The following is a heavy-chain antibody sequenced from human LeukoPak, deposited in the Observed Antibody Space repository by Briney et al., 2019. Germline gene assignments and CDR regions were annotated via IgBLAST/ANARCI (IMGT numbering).Heavy chain of an antibody. Sequence: GGSLRLSCAASGFTFSTYDMNWVRQAPGKGLEWISYISSSNIIYSADSVKGGFTISRDNAKNSLYLQMNSLRAEDTAVYYCARDSGYSYGLFDYWGQGTLVTVSS. J-gene: IGHJ4*02. D-gene: IGHD5-18*01. CDR2: ISSSNII. V-gene: IGHV3-48*03. CDR1: GFTFSTYD. CDR3: ARDSGYSYGLFDY.